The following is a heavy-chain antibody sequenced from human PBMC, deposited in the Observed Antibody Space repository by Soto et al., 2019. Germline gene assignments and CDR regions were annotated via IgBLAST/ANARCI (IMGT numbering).Heavy chain of an antibody. D-gene: IGHD6-13*01. Sequence: EVQLVQSGAEVKKPGESLRISCKGSGYSFTSYWISWVRQMPGKGLEWMGRIDPSDSYTNYSPSFQGHVTISADKSISTVSLQWSSLKASDPAMYYCARLQAAAGDNDLTFDYWGQGTLVNVSS. CDR2: IDPSDSYT. CDR3: ARLQAAAGDNDLTFDY. V-gene: IGHV5-10-1*01. J-gene: IGHJ4*02. CDR1: GYSFTSYW.